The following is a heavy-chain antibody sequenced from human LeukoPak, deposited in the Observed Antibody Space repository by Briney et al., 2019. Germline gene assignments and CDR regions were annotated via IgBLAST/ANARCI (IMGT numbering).Heavy chain of an antibody. Sequence: GGSLRLSCAASGFTFSSYGKHWVRQAPGKGLECVAVISYDGSNKYYADSVKGRLTIYRDNSNNTLYLQMNSLRAEDTAVYYCAKMDGSSAQLWFRMDYYYGMDVWGQGTTVTVSS. CDR2: ISYDGSNK. CDR1: GFTFSSYG. V-gene: IGHV3-30*18. J-gene: IGHJ6*02. D-gene: IGHD5-18*01. CDR3: AKMDGSSAQLWFRMDYYYGMDV.